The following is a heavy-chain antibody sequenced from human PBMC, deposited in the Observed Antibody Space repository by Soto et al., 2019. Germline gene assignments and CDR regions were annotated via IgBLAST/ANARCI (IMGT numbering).Heavy chain of an antibody. J-gene: IGHJ4*02. CDR1: GGSFSGYY. CDR2: INHSGST. Sequence: ASETLSLTCAVYGGSFSGYYWSWIRQPPGKGLEWIGEINHSGSTNYNPSLKSRVTISVDTSKNQFSLKLSSVTAADTAVYYCEAIYFESNGYYGGKDYWGQGTPVTVSS. V-gene: IGHV4-34*01. CDR3: EAIYFESNGYYGGKDY. D-gene: IGHD3-22*01.